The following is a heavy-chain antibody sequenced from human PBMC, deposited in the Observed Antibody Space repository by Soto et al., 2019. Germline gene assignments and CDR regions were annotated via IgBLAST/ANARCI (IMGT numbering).Heavy chain of an antibody. CDR2: IYHTGST. Sequence: QVHLQESGPGLVKPSGTLSLTCAVSDGSISSNNWWTGVRQPPGKGLEWIGEIYHTGSTRYNPSLKSRVTISVDKSKNQFSLDLSSVSPADTAVYYCARGDSYGLLASWGQGTLVHVSS. CDR1: DGSISSNNW. D-gene: IGHD5-18*01. V-gene: IGHV4-4*02. J-gene: IGHJ4*02. CDR3: ARGDSYGLLAS.